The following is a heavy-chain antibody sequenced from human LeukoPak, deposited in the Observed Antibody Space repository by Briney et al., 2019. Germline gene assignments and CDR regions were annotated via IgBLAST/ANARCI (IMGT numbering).Heavy chain of an antibody. CDR1: GYTFSSYA. D-gene: IGHD3-22*01. CDR2: ISGSGGST. J-gene: IGHJ2*01. CDR3: AKSSGYSYWYFDL. V-gene: IGHV3-23*01. Sequence: GGSLRLSCAASGYTFSSYAMSWVRQAPGKGLEWVSAISGSGGSTYYADSVKGRFTISRDNSKNTLNLQMNSLRAEDTAVYYCAKSSGYSYWYFDLWGRGTLVTVSS.